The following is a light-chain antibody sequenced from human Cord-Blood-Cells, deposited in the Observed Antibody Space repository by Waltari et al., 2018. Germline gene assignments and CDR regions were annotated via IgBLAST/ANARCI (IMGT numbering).Light chain of an antibody. CDR3: QQYKNWPRT. V-gene: IGKV3-15*01. CDR1: QSGSSN. CDR2: GAS. Sequence: EIVMTQSPATLSVSPGERATLSCRASQSGSSNLAWYQPKPGQAPRHLIDGASTRATGIPARVSCSGSGTEFTLTISSLQSEDFAVYYCQQYKNWPRTFGQGTKVEIK. J-gene: IGKJ1*01.